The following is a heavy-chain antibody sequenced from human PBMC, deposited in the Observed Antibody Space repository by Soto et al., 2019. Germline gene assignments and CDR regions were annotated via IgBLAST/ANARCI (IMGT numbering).Heavy chain of an antibody. CDR1: GDSISSYY. CDR3: ARQPYTSGAYYFDY. D-gene: IGHD6-19*01. CDR2: IFHTGGA. V-gene: IGHV4-59*08. J-gene: IGHJ4*02. Sequence: SETLSLTCTVSGDSISSYYWSWIRQPPGKGLEWIGYIFHTGGANYNPSLKSRVTISIDTSKNQFSLRLSSVTAADTAVYYCARQPYTSGAYYFDYWGQGTPVTVSS.